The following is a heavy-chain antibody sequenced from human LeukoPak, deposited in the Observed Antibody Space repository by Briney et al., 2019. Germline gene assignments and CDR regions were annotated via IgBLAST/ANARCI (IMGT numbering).Heavy chain of an antibody. CDR3: ARDRGGTYSSTFDY. J-gene: IGHJ4*02. Sequence: PGGSLRLSCAASGFTFRSSWMSWVRQAPGKGLEWVANIKQDGSETYYVDSVKGRFTISRDNAKNSLYLQMNSLRAEDTAVYYCARDRGGTYSSTFDYWGQGTLVTVSS. CDR1: GFTFRSSW. D-gene: IGHD6-6*01. CDR2: IKQDGSET. V-gene: IGHV3-7*01.